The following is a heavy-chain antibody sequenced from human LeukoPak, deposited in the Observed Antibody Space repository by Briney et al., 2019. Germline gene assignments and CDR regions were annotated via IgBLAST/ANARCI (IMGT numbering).Heavy chain of an antibody. Sequence: ASVNVSCKASGYTFTSYGISWVRQAPGQGLEWMGWISAYNGNTNYAQKLQGRVTMTTDTSTSTAYMELRSLRSDDTAVYYCASIPYGERAFDIWGQGTMVTVSS. CDR3: ASIPYGERAFDI. CDR2: ISAYNGNT. J-gene: IGHJ3*02. D-gene: IGHD3-10*01. CDR1: GYTFTSYG. V-gene: IGHV1-18*01.